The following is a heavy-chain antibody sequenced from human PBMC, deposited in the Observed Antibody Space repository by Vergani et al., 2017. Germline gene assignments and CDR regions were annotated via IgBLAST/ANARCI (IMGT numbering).Heavy chain of an antibody. CDR2: ISWNSGSI. D-gene: IGHD2-15*01. V-gene: IGHV3-9*01. Sequence: EVQLVESGGGLVQPGRSLRLSCAASGFTFDDYAMHWVRQAPGKGLEWVSGISWNSGSIGYADSVKGRFTISRDNAKNSLYLQMNSLRAEDTALYYCARGAIVVVVAATQPDAFDIWGQGTMVTVSS. CDR3: ARGAIVVVVAATQPDAFDI. J-gene: IGHJ3*02. CDR1: GFTFDDYA.